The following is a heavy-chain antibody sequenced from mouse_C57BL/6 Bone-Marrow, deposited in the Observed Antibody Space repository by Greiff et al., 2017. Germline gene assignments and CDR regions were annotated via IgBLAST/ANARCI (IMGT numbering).Heavy chain of an antibody. CDR1: GYTFTDYE. J-gene: IGHJ2*01. D-gene: IGHD1-1*01. V-gene: IGHV1-15*01. Sequence: QVQLQQSGAELVRPGASVTLSCKASGYTFTDYEMHWVKQTPVHGLEWIGAIDPETGGTAYKQKFKGKAILTADKSSSTAYMELRSLTSEDSAVYYCTRREYYYGSSSFDYWGQGTTLTVSS. CDR3: TRREYYYGSSSFDY. CDR2: IDPETGGT.